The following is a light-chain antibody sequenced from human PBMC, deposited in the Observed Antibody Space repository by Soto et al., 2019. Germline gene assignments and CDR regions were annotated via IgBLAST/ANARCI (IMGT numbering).Light chain of an antibody. CDR1: EFLSSSY. CDR3: QQQGT. Sequence: EIVLTQSPGTLSLSPGERATRSCRASEFLSSSYLVWYQQKPGQASRLLIYAASRRATGIPDRFSGSGSATEYTLTINTLEPEDFAVYYCQQQGTFGQGTKLEIK. V-gene: IGKV3-20*01. CDR2: AAS. J-gene: IGKJ2*01.